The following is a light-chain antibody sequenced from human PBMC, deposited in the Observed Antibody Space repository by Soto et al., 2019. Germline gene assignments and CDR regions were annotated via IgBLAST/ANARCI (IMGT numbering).Light chain of an antibody. V-gene: IGKV2-28*01. CDR2: LAS. CDR1: QSLQHSNGYNY. Sequence: IVMTHSPLSLPVTPGEPASISCRSSQSLQHSNGYNYLGWYLQKPVQSPQILIYLASNRASGVPDRFSGSGSGTDFTLKINRVEAEDVGVYYCMQALQTPTFGQGTNVEI. J-gene: IGKJ1*01. CDR3: MQALQTPT.